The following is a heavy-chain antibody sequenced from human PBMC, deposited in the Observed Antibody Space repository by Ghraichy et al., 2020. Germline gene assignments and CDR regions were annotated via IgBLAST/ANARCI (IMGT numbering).Heavy chain of an antibody. V-gene: IGHV1-18*01. CDR1: GYTFTSYG. CDR3: ARDWDYEFDY. Sequence: ASVKVSCKASGYTFTSYGISWVRRAPGQGLEWMGWISVYNGNANYAQKLQGRVTLTTDTSTRTAYLELRRLRSDDTALYYGARDWDYEFDYWGQGTLFTVSS. CDR2: ISVYNGNA. J-gene: IGHJ4*02. D-gene: IGHD1-7*01.